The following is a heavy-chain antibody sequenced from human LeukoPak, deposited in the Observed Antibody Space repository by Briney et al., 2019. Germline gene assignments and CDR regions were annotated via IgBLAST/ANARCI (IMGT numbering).Heavy chain of an antibody. CDR3: ATSRDAEMATLYY. J-gene: IGHJ4*02. Sequence: GGSLRLSCLASGFIFSSYAMNWVRQAPGKGLEYVSGLSSIGGGTYYANSVKGRFTISRDNSKNTLYLQIGSLRVEDMALYYCATSRDAEMATLYYWGQGTLVTVSS. CDR2: LSSIGGGT. V-gene: IGHV3-64*01. D-gene: IGHD5-24*01. CDR1: GFIFSSYA.